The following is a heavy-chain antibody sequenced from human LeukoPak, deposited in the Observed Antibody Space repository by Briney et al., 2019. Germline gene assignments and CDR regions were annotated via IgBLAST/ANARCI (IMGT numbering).Heavy chain of an antibody. V-gene: IGHV5-51*01. J-gene: IGHJ3*02. CDR3: ARLSDERRWGIASNGLGAFDI. CDR2: IYPGDSDT. Sequence: GESLKISCKGSGYSFTSYWIGWVRQMPGKGLEWMGIIYPGDSDTRYSPSFQGQVTISADKSISTAYLQWSSLKASDTAMYYCARLSDERRWGIASNGLGAFDIWGQGTMVTVSS. D-gene: IGHD2-8*01. CDR1: GYSFTSYW.